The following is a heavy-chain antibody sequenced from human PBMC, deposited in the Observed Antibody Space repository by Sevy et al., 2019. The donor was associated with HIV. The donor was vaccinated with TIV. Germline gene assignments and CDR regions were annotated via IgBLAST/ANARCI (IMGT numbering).Heavy chain of an antibody. CDR3: AKEAGRVGVHHGMDV. J-gene: IGHJ6*02. Sequence: GGSLRLSCAASGFTFTTYAMHWVRQAPGKGLEWVAIISYDGSDKDYAGSVKGRFTISRDNSKNTLYLQMNSLRAEDTALYYCAKEAGRVGVHHGMDVWGQGTTVTVSS. D-gene: IGHD1-26*01. CDR2: ISYDGSDK. CDR1: GFTFTTYA. V-gene: IGHV3-30*04.